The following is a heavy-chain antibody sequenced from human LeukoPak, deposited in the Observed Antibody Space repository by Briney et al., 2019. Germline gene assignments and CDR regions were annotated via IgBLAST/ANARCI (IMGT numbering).Heavy chain of an antibody. Sequence: PSETLSLTCTVSGGSITSSSYYWGWIRQPPGKGLEWNGYIYYSGSTYYNPSLRSRVTISVAKSKNHFTLNFISVASAATAVFYCARLVAVAVAVRYFDLWGRGTLVTVSS. V-gene: IGHV4-39*02. D-gene: IGHD6-19*01. CDR2: IYYSGST. CDR1: GGSITSSSYY. J-gene: IGHJ2*01. CDR3: ARLVAVAVAVRYFDL.